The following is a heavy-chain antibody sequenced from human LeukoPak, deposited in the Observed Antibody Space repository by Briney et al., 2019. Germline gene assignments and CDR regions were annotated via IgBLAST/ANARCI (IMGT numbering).Heavy chain of an antibody. V-gene: IGHV4-30-4*02. Sequence: PSETLSLTCTVSGGSISSGDYYWSWIRQPPGKGLEWIGYIYYSGSTYYNPSLKSRVTISVDTSKNQFSLKLSSVTAADTAVYYCARVSGYCSSTSCRLYYYYGMDVWGQGTTVTVSS. CDR2: IYYSGST. CDR1: GGSISSGDYY. J-gene: IGHJ6*02. CDR3: ARVSGYCSSTSCRLYYYYGMDV. D-gene: IGHD2-2*03.